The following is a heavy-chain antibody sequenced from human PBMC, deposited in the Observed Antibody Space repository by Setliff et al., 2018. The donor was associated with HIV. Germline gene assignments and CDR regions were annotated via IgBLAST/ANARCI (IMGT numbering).Heavy chain of an antibody. CDR2: INHSGST. V-gene: IGHV4-34*01. D-gene: IGHD3-22*01. CDR1: GGSFSGYY. J-gene: IGHJ3*02. CDR3: AREDYYDQKGAFDI. Sequence: PSETLSLTCAVYGGSFSGYYWSWIRQPPGKGLEWIGEINHSGSTNYNPSLKSRVTISVDTSKNQFSLKLSSVTAADTAVYYCAREDYYDQKGAFDIWGQGTMVTVSS.